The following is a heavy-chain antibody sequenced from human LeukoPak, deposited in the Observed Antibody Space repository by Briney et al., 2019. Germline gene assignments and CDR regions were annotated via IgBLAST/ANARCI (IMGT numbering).Heavy chain of an antibody. CDR2: IRYDGSNK. CDR1: GFTFSSYG. D-gene: IGHD6-13*01. J-gene: IGHJ4*02. CDR3: AKDVAYSSSWMLDY. Sequence: GGSLRLSCAASGFTFSSYGMHWVRQAPGKGLEWVAFIRYDGSNKYYADSVKGRFTISRDNAKNSLYLQMNSLRAEDMALYYCAKDVAYSSSWMLDYWGQGTLVTVSS. V-gene: IGHV3-30*02.